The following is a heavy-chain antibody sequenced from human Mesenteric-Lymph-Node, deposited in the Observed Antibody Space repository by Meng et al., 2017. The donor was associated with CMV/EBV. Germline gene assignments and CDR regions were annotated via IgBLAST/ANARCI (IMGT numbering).Heavy chain of an antibody. CDR3: ARGRGCSDTTCYDDVLNI. CDR2: IVVGSGNT. J-gene: IGHJ3*02. Sequence: SVKVSCKASGFTFTSSAVQWVRQARGQRLEWIGWIVVGSGNTNYAQKFQERVTITRDMSTSTAYMELSSLRSEDTAVYYCARGRGCSDTTCYDDVLNIWGQGTMVTVSS. CDR1: GFTFTSSA. D-gene: IGHD2-2*01. V-gene: IGHV1-58*01.